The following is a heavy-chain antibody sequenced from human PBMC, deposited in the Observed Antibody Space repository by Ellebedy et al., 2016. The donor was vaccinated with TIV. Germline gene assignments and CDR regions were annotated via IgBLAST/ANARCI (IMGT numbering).Heavy chain of an antibody. D-gene: IGHD1-26*01. V-gene: IGHV3-7*01. CDR2: INQDGSEI. CDR3: ARDPGELLPGLAGY. J-gene: IGHJ4*02. Sequence: GESLKISXAASGFTFSSYWMHWVRQAPGKGLEWVANINQDGSEIHYVDSVKGRFTISRDNAKNTLYLQMNSLRAEDTAVYYCARDPGELLPGLAGYWGQGTLVTVSS. CDR1: GFTFSSYW.